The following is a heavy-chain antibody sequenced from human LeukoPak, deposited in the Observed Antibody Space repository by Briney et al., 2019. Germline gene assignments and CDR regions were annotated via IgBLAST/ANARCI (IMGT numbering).Heavy chain of an antibody. CDR1: GFTFTSYT. V-gene: IGHV3-21*01. CDR2: ISSTSWYL. CDR3: AREISEEGFDY. J-gene: IGHJ4*02. Sequence: GGSLRLSCVVSGFTFTSYTMNWVRQAPGKGLEWVSSISSTSWYLYHADSLKGRFTTSRDNAKNSVYLQMNGPRVEDTAVYYCAREISEEGFDYWGQGTLVTVSS.